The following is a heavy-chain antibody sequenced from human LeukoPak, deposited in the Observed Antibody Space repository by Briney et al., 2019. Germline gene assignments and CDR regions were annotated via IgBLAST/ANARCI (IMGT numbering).Heavy chain of an antibody. CDR2: INHSGST. J-gene: IGHJ4*02. CDR3: AKGVGTIGPPPRGIDY. V-gene: IGHV4-34*01. CDR1: GGSFSGYY. Sequence: SETLSLTCAVYGGSFSGYYWSWIRQPPGKGLEWIGEINHSGSTNYNPSLKSRVTISVDKSKNQFSLKLSSLTAADTAVYYWAKGVGTIGPPPRGIDYWGQGTLVTVSS. D-gene: IGHD5-12*01.